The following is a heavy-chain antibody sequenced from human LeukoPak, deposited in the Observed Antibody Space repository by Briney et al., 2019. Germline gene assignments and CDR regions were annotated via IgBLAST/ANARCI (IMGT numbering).Heavy chain of an antibody. J-gene: IGHJ4*02. CDR2: IHTSGSN. CDR3: ARGAYGSGSYSFDY. CDR1: GVSISPYY. V-gene: IGHV4-4*09. Sequence: SETLSLTCAVSGVSISPYYWAWIRQPPGKGLERIGYIHTSGSNNQYPSLKSRVTISVDKSKNHFSLRLTSVTAADTAVYYCARGAYGSGSYSFDYWGQGTLVTVSS. D-gene: IGHD3-10*01.